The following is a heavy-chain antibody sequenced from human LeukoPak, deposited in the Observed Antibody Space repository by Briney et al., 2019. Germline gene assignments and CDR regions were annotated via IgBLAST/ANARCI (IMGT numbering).Heavy chain of an antibody. D-gene: IGHD5-12*01. V-gene: IGHV3-74*01. CDR2: INTDGSST. CDR1: GFTFSSYG. J-gene: IGHJ3*02. CDR3: ARDYLCAFDI. Sequence: TGGSLRLSCAASGFTFSSYGMHWVRQGPGKGLVWVSRINTDGSSTSNADSVKGRFTISRDNAKNTLYLQMNSQRAEDTAVYYCARDYLCAFDIWGQGTMVTVSS.